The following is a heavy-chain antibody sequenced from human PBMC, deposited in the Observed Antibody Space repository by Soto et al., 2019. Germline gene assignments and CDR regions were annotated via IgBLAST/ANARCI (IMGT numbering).Heavy chain of an antibody. V-gene: IGHV3-21*01. CDR3: ARGSGLCAAGMDAFDI. CDR2: ISSSSSYI. D-gene: IGHD6-13*01. Sequence: EVQLVESGGGLVKPGGSLRLSCAASGFTFSSYSMNWVRQAPGKGLEWVSSISSSSSYIYYADSVKGRFTISRDNAKNSLYLQMNSLRAEDTAVYYCARGSGLCAAGMDAFDIWGQGTLVTVSS. CDR1: GFTFSSYS. J-gene: IGHJ3*02.